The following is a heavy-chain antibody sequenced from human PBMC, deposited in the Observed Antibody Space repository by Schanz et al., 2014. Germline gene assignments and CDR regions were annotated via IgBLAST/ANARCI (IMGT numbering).Heavy chain of an antibody. CDR2: IGYLGDT. CDR1: GFTLSNSD. Sequence: EVQLVESGGGLVQPGGSLRLSCAASGFTLSNSDMHWVRQGTGKGLEWVSTIGYLGDTYYPDSVKGRFTVSRDSGQNSLYLRMSSVRAGVTAGEYCARGTDWDLHYWGQGALVTVSS. CDR3: ARGTDWDLHY. V-gene: IGHV3-13*01. D-gene: IGHD3-9*01. J-gene: IGHJ4*02.